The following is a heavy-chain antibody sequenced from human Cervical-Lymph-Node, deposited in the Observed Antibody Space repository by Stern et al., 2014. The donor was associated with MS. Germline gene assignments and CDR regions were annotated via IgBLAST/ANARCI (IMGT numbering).Heavy chain of an antibody. Sequence: QMQLVQSGAEVKKPGASVKVSCKASGYTFTSYYVHWVRQAPGEGLEWMGIIDPSGGSTSYAQKFQGRVTLTRDTSTSTVYMELNSLRSDDTAMYYCAREHTAMGFGYWGQGTLVTVSS. V-gene: IGHV1-46*01. CDR1: GYTFTSYY. J-gene: IGHJ4*02. D-gene: IGHD5-18*01. CDR2: IDPSGGST. CDR3: AREHTAMGFGY.